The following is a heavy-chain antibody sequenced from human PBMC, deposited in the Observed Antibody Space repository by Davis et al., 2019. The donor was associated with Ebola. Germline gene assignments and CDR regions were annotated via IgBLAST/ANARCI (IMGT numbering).Heavy chain of an antibody. D-gene: IGHD4-11*01. CDR2: IYYRGNS. CDR3: ARVEGRGYSNWFDP. J-gene: IGHJ5*02. CDR1: GGSISNSNYY. Sequence: SETLSLTCTVSGGSISNSNYYWDWIRQAPGKGLEWIGSIYYRGNSYYNPSLKSRVTISVDTSRNQFSLKLSSVTAADTAVYYCARVEGRGYSNWFDPWGQGTLVTVSS. V-gene: IGHV4-39*07.